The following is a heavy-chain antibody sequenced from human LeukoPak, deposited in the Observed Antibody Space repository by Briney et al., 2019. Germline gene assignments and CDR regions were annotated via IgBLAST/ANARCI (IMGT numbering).Heavy chain of an antibody. V-gene: IGHV3-30-3*01. J-gene: IGHJ4*02. CDR2: ISYDGSNK. Sequence: GSLRLSCAASGFTFSSYAMHWVRQAPGKGLEWVAVISYDGSNKYYADSVKGRFTISRDNSKNTLYLQMNSLRAEDTAVYYCAKAESTVITHLDYWGQGTLVTVSS. D-gene: IGHD4-17*01. CDR3: AKAESTVITHLDY. CDR1: GFTFSSYA.